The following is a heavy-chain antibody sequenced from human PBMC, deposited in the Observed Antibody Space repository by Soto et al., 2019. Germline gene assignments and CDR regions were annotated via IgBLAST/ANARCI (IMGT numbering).Heavy chain of an antibody. CDR2: IAGGNGNS. Sequence: QVQLVQSGAEVKNPGASVRVSCKTSGYSFADYSILWVRQAPGQALEWLGWIAGGNGNSRFSQKFQGRVIITGDTSATTSYMELTSLTSEDTAVYFCAKGSRMWTPDYWGQGTLVTVSS. CDR1: GYSFADYS. V-gene: IGHV1-3*01. CDR3: AKGSRMWTPDY. D-gene: IGHD2-21*01. J-gene: IGHJ4*02.